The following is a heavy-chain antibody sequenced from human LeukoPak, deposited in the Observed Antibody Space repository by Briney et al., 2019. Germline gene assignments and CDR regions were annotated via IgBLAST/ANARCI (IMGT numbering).Heavy chain of an antibody. D-gene: IGHD2-21*02. V-gene: IGHV1-46*01. Sequence: VASVKVSCKASGYTFTSYYMHWVRQAPGQGLEWMGIINPSGGSTSYAQKFQGRVTMTRDTSTSTVYMELSSLRSEDTAVYYCARDLVVVTATRGYAFDIWGQGTMVTVSS. CDR1: GYTFTSYY. CDR2: INPSGGST. CDR3: ARDLVVVTATRGYAFDI. J-gene: IGHJ3*02.